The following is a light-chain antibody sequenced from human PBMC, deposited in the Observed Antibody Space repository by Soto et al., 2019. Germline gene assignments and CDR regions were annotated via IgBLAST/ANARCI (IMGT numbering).Light chain of an antibody. CDR3: QQYNNWPRT. Sequence: EIVMSQSPPTLSVSPGERATLSCSTSQSVNSNLAGYQQKPGQAPRLLMYGSTTRATGIPARFSGSGSGTELTLTISSLQSEDFAVYYCQQYNNWPRTFGQGTKVEIK. CDR1: QSVNSN. CDR2: GST. J-gene: IGKJ1*01. V-gene: IGKV3D-15*01.